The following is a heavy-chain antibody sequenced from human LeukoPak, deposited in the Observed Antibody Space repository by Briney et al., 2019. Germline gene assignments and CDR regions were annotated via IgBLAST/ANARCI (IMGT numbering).Heavy chain of an antibody. CDR2: IIPIFGTA. CDR1: GGTFSSYA. J-gene: IGHJ5*02. CDR3: ARDWSFPRYCSSTSCPNWFDP. Sequence: SVKVSCKASGGTFSSYAISWVRQAPGQGLEWMGGIIPIFGTANYAQKFQGRVTITTDESTSTAYMELSSLRSEDTAVYYCARDWSFPRYCSSTSCPNWFDPWGQGTLVTVSS. V-gene: IGHV1-69*05. D-gene: IGHD2-2*01.